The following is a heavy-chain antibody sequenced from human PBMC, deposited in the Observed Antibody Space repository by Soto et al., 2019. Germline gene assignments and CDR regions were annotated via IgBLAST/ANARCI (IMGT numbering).Heavy chain of an antibody. CDR2: IQSKTDVGTT. Sequence: GGSLRLSCAAFGFTFSNTWMSWVRQAPGKGLEWFGRIQSKTDVGTTNYAAPAKGRFTISRHESQTTRYLRMNSLKTGDTAVYYCTTDRYGSWWELLQDYYYGMDVWGQGTTVTVSS. CDR3: TTDRYGSWWELLQDYYYGMDV. D-gene: IGHD1-26*01. J-gene: IGHJ6*02. CDR1: GFTFSNTW. V-gene: IGHV3-15*01.